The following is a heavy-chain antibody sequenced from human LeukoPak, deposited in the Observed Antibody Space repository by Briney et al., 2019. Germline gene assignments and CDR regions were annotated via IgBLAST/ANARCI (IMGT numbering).Heavy chain of an antibody. D-gene: IGHD3-10*01. Sequence: GGSLRLSCAASGFTFSSYGMHWVRQAPGKGLEWVAVIWYDGGNKYYADSVKGRFTISRDNSKNTLYLQMNSLRAEDSAVYYCAREAGSGSYYNFPDSWGQGTLVTVSS. CDR3: AREAGSGSYYNFPDS. J-gene: IGHJ5*01. CDR2: IWYDGGNK. V-gene: IGHV3-33*01. CDR1: GFTFSSYG.